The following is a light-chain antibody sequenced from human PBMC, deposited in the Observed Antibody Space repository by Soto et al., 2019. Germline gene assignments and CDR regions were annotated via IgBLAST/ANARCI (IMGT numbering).Light chain of an antibody. CDR1: QSVSSN. J-gene: IGKJ5*01. CDR2: GAS. Sequence: DMVLTPAAAALSLTPDDRATLSSRASQSVSSNLAWYQQKPGRAPRLLIYGASTRATGIPARFSGSGSGTEFTLTISSLQSEDFAVYYCPQYNNWPSFGQGTRLEIK. V-gene: IGKV3-15*01. CDR3: PQYNNWPS.